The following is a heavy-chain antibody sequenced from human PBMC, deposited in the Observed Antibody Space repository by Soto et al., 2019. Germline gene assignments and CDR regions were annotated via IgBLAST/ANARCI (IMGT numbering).Heavy chain of an antibody. D-gene: IGHD2-2*01. V-gene: IGHV3-23*01. CDR1: GFTFSSYA. CDR2: ISVSGGST. CDR3: AKDWHIVVVAAANKDGADDAFDI. Sequence: GGSLRLSCAASGFTFSSYAMSWVRQAPGKGLEWVSAISVSGGSTYYADSVKGRFTISRDNSKNTLYLQMNSLRAEDTAVYYCAKDWHIVVVAAANKDGADDAFDIWGQGTMVTVSS. J-gene: IGHJ3*02.